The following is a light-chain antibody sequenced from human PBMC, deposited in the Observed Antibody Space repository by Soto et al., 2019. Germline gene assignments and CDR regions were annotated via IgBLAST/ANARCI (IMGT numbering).Light chain of an antibody. Sequence: NQMTQSPSTLPASVGDRVTITCRASQSISNWLAWXQQKPGTAPXLLIYHASTLESGVPSRLSGSGSGTEFTLSISSLQPYDFASDYCQQNNRYSFCHGTKVEI. CDR3: QQNNRYS. V-gene: IGKV1-5*01. CDR1: QSISNW. CDR2: HAS. J-gene: IGKJ1*01.